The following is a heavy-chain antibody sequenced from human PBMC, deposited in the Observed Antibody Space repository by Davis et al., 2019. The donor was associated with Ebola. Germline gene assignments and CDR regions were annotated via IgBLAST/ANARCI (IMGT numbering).Heavy chain of an antibody. Sequence: GESLKISCTDSVITFSSYAMTWVRQAPGKGLEWVAVISYDGSNKYYADSVKGRFTISRDNAKNSLYLQMNSLRAEDTAVYYCARDHYDSSGYYYVNAFDIWGQGTMVTVSS. J-gene: IGHJ3*02. CDR1: VITFSSYA. D-gene: IGHD3-22*01. V-gene: IGHV3-30*04. CDR3: ARDHYDSSGYYYVNAFDI. CDR2: ISYDGSNK.